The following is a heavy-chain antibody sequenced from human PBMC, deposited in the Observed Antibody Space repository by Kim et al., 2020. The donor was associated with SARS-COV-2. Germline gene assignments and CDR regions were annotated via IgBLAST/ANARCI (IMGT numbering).Heavy chain of an antibody. D-gene: IGHD6-13*01. Sequence: ASVKVSCKASGYTFTSYAMNWVRQAPGQGLEWMGWINTNTGNPTYAQGFTGRFVFSLDTSVSTAYLQISSLKAEDTAVYYCARLDSSSWYAEVGWVDYWGQGTLVTVSS. CDR2: INTNTGNP. CDR1: GYTFTSYA. CDR3: ARLDSSSWYAEVGWVDY. J-gene: IGHJ4*02. V-gene: IGHV7-4-1*02.